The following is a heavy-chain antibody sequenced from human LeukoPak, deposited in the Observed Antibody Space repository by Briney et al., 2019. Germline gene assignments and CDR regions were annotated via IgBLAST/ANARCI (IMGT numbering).Heavy chain of an antibody. D-gene: IGHD3-9*01. J-gene: IGHJ4*02. Sequence: PGGSLRLSCAASGFTVSNYAMYWVRQAPGKGLEWVSAISGRDDSTYYADSVKGRFTISRDTSKNTLFLQMNSLRAEDTAAYYCAKWGDYDILTGYYDPDYWGQGTLVTVSS. CDR3: AKWGDYDILTGYYDPDY. CDR2: ISGRDDST. CDR1: GFTVSNYA. V-gene: IGHV3-23*01.